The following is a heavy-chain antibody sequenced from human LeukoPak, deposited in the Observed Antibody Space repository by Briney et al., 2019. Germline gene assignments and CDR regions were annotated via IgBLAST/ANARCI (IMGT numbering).Heavy chain of an antibody. J-gene: IGHJ6*04. CDR2: INHSGST. V-gene: IGHV4-34*01. D-gene: IGHD6-19*01. Sequence: SETLFLTCAVYGGSFSGYYWSWIRQPPGKGLEWIGEINHSGSTNYNPSLKSRVTISVDTSKNQFSLKLSSVTAADTAVYYCARGGPYSSGWSVYYYGMDVWGKGTTVTVSS. CDR1: GGSFSGYY. CDR3: ARGGPYSSGWSVYYYGMDV.